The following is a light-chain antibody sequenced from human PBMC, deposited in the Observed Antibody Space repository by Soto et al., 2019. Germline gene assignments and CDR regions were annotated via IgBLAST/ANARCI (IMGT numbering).Light chain of an antibody. J-gene: IGKJ4*01. Sequence: DLQMTQSPSSLSASVGDRVTITCRASQSISTYLNWYQQKPGKAPKLLIYAASTLQSGVPSRFSGSGSGTDFTLTISSVQPEDFATFFCQQSSNFPLTFGGGTMVEMK. V-gene: IGKV1-39*01. CDR3: QQSSNFPLT. CDR1: QSISTY. CDR2: AAS.